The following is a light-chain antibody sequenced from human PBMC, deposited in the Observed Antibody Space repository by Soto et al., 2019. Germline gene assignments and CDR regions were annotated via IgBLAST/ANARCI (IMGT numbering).Light chain of an antibody. CDR1: SSDVGGYNY. CDR2: EVN. Sequence: QSALTQPPSASGSPGQSVAISCTGTSSDVGGYNYVSWYQQHPGKAPKLMIYEVNKRPSGVPDRFSGSKSGNTASLTVSGLQAEDEADYYCNSYSSSDSLDVVFGGGTKVTVL. J-gene: IGLJ2*01. V-gene: IGLV2-8*01. CDR3: NSYSSSDSLDVV.